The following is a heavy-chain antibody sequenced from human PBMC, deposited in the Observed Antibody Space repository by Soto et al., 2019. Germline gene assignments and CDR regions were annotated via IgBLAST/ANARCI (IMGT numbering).Heavy chain of an antibody. CDR3: VKEASGWKSRGSFDL. J-gene: IGHJ3*01. D-gene: IGHD6-19*01. CDR1: GFTFNSFV. CDR2: IWFGGSNE. Sequence: GGSLRLSCAASGFTFNSFVMHWVRQAPGKGLEWVSVIWFGGSNESYADSVRGRFTISRDNSKNTLYLQMNSLRAEDTAIYYCVKEASGWKSRGSFDLWGRGTMVTVSS. V-gene: IGHV3-33*06.